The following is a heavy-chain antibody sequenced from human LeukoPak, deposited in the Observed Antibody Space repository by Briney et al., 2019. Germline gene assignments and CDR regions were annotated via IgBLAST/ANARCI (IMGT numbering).Heavy chain of an antibody. J-gene: IGHJ4*02. CDR1: GFTVSSNY. D-gene: IGHD6-13*01. CDR2: IYSGGST. Sequence: PGGSLRLSCAASGFTVSSNYMSWVRQAPGKGLEWVSLIYSGGSTYYADSVKGRFTISRDNSKNTLYLQMSSLRAEDTAVYYCASYSSLDYWGQGTLVTVSS. CDR3: ASYSSLDY. V-gene: IGHV3-53*01.